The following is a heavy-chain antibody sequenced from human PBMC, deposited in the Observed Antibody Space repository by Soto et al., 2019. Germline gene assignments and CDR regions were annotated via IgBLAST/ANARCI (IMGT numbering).Heavy chain of an antibody. CDR3: TRGPRPISTGTGAY. J-gene: IGHJ4*02. CDR2: IYNDGTYS. V-gene: IGHV3-74*01. D-gene: IGHD3-10*01. CDR1: GFIFKMYW. Sequence: PGGSLILSCAAAGFIFKMYWMHWVRQRPGKGLVWISRIYNDGTYSDYADSVRGRFNISRDNVNDTLYLQMNNLRAEDSGLYYCTRGPRPISTGTGAYCGQGTQVTVSS.